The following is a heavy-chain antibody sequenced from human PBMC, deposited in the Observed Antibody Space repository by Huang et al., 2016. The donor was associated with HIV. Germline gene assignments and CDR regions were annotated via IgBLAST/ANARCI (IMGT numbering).Heavy chain of an antibody. V-gene: IGHV3-30*02. Sequence: QVQLVESGGGVVQPGGSLRLSCAASGFTFSSYGMHWVRQAPGKGLEWVAFRRYDGSKKDYADSVKGRFTISRDNSKNTLYLQMNSLRAEDTAVYYCAKVPHPRDYGDYVGGAFDIWGQGTMVTVSS. CDR2: RRYDGSKK. CDR1: GFTFSSYG. J-gene: IGHJ3*02. CDR3: AKVPHPRDYGDYVGGAFDI. D-gene: IGHD4-17*01.